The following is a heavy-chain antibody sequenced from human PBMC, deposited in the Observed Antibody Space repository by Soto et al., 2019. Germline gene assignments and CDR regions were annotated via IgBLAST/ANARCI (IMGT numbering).Heavy chain of an antibody. Sequence: VHLVESGGGVGQPGGSLRLSCAASEFSFSSYAMHWIRQAPGKGLEWVAVISFDGNIIHYADSVKGRFIISRDNSKNTLYLQMHSLSGEDTAVYYCARTFDTIPYFFDYWGQGTLVTVSS. CDR1: EFSFSSYA. V-gene: IGHV3-30-3*01. D-gene: IGHD3-9*01. CDR2: ISFDGNII. J-gene: IGHJ4*02. CDR3: ARTFDTIPYFFDY.